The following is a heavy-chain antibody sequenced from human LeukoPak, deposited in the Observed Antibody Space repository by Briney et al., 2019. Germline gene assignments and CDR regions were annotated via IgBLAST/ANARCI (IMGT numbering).Heavy chain of an antibody. CDR1: GFTVSSNY. D-gene: IGHD6-13*01. V-gene: IGHV3-53*01. CDR3: ARGLAAAGLYFDY. CDR2: VFLGGST. Sequence: GRSLRLSCAASGFTVSSNYMTWVRQAPGKGLEWVSVVFLGGSTHSADSVKGRFTISRDNSKNTLYLQMNSLRAEDTAVYYCARGLAAAGLYFDYWGQGTLVTVS. J-gene: IGHJ4*02.